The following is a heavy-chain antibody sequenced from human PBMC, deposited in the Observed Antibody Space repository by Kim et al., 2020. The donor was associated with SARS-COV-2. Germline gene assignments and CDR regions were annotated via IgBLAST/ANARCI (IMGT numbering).Heavy chain of an antibody. CDR3: ATDYPYCSGGSCYPY. Sequence: ASVKVSCKVSGYTLTELSMHWVRQAPGKGIEWMGGFDPEDGETIYAQKFQGRVTMTEDTSTDTAYMELSSLRSEDTAVYYCATDYPYCSGGSCYPYWGQGTLVTVSS. J-gene: IGHJ4*02. CDR2: FDPEDGET. D-gene: IGHD2-15*01. CDR1: GYTLTELS. V-gene: IGHV1-24*01.